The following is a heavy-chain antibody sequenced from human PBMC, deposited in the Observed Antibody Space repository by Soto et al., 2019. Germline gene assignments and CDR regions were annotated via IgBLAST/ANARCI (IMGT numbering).Heavy chain of an antibody. CDR2: IYYSGIT. CDR1: GGSISGGGYY. CDR3: ARELSGSSPHRNYYGSGSYSNWFDP. Sequence: SETLSLTCTVAGGSISGGGYYWSWIRQHPGKGLEWIGYIYYSGITYYNPSLKSRVTMSVDTSKNQFSLKLSSVTAADTAVYYCARELSGSSPHRNYYGSGSYSNWFDPWGQGTLVTVSS. D-gene: IGHD3-10*01. J-gene: IGHJ5*02. V-gene: IGHV4-31*03.